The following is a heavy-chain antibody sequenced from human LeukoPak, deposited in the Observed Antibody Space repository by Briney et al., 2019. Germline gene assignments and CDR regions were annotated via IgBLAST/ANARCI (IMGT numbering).Heavy chain of an antibody. CDR1: GYTFTSYG. J-gene: IGHJ4*02. CDR3: AREEHGSGSYYSSPPDY. V-gene: IGHV1-18*01. Sequence: ASVKVSCKASGYTFTSYGISWVRQAPGQGLEWMGWISAYNGTTNYAQKLQGRVTMTTDTSASTAYMELRSLRSDDTAVYYCAREEHGSGSYYSSPPDYWGQGTLVTVSS. CDR2: ISAYNGTT. D-gene: IGHD3-10*01.